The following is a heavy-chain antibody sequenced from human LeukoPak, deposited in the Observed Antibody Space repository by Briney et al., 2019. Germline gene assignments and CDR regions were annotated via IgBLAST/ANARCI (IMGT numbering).Heavy chain of an antibody. CDR1: GGSISSYY. D-gene: IGHD3-10*01. J-gene: IGHJ4*02. Sequence: SETLSLTCTASGGSISSYYWSWIRQPPGKGLEWIGYIYYSGSTNYNPSLKSRVTISVDTSKNQFSLKLSSVTAADTAVYYCAGEDYYGSGSYYNYWGQGTLVTVSS. CDR2: IYYSGST. CDR3: AGEDYYGSGSYYNY. V-gene: IGHV4-59*01.